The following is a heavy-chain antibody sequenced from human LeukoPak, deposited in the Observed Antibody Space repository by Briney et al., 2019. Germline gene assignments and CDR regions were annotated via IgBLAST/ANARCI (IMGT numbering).Heavy chain of an antibody. Sequence: GGSLRPSCAASGFTFSRYSMNWVRQAPGNGLEWVSSISSSSSYIYYAESMKGRFTISRDNAKKSLYLQMNSLRAEDAAVYYCASDGSGSYPFDYWGQGTLVTVSS. V-gene: IGHV3-21*01. CDR2: ISSSSSYI. D-gene: IGHD3-10*01. CDR3: ASDGSGSYPFDY. J-gene: IGHJ4*02. CDR1: GFTFSRYS.